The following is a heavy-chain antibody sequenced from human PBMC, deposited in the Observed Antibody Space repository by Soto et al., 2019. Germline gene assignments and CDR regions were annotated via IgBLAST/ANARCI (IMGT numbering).Heavy chain of an antibody. Sequence: ASVKVSCKAGGYGFTSYYMHWVRQAPGQGLEWMGIINPSGGSTSYAQKFQGRVTMTRDTSTSTVYMELSSLRSEDTAVYYCARLSVPAAMVGDYWGQGTLVTVSS. CDR3: ARLSVPAAMVGDY. CDR1: GYGFTSYY. D-gene: IGHD2-2*01. J-gene: IGHJ4*02. CDR2: INPSGGST. V-gene: IGHV1-46*03.